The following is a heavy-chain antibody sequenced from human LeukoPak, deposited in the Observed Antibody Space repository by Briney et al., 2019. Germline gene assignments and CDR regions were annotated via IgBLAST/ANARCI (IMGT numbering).Heavy chain of an antibody. Sequence: GESLKISCKDSGYRFSSYWIAWVRQMPGKGLEYIGIIYPGDSDIRYSPSFQGQVTISADKSISTAYLQRSSLKASDTAMYYCARQEYCSGGSCYTWFDPWGQGTLVTVSS. D-gene: IGHD2-15*01. CDR1: GYRFSSYW. J-gene: IGHJ5*02. CDR3: ARQEYCSGGSCYTWFDP. V-gene: IGHV5-51*01. CDR2: IYPGDSDI.